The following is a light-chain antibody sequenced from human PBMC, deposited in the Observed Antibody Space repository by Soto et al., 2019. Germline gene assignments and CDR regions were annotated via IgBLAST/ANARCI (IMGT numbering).Light chain of an antibody. CDR3: AAWDDSLNSVI. J-gene: IGLJ2*01. Sequence: QSVLTQPPSASGTPGQSVSISCSGSRSNIGTNPVNWYQQLPGTAPKLLFYTNTQRPSGVPDRFSASKSGTSASLANSGLQSEDEADYYCAAWDDSLNSVIFGGGTKVTVL. V-gene: IGLV1-44*01. CDR2: TNT. CDR1: RSNIGTNP.